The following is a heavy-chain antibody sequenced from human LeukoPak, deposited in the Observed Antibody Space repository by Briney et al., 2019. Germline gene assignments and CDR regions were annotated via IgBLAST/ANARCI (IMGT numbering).Heavy chain of an antibody. D-gene: IGHD3-22*01. CDR1: GFSLSTSGMC. Sequence: SGPTLVNPTQTLTLTCTFSGFSLSTSGMCVSWIRQPPGKALEWLARLYWDDDTYYSTSLKTRLPISKATSKNQVVLTMTNMDPVDTATYYCAHRGVPGSSGYDIDLGDYFDYWGQGTLVTVSS. V-gene: IGHV2-70*12. CDR2: LYWDDDT. CDR3: AHRGVPGSSGYDIDLGDYFDY. J-gene: IGHJ4*02.